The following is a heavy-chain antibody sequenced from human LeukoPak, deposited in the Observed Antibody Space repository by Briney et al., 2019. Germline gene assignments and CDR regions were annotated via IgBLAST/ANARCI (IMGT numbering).Heavy chain of an antibody. CDR3: ARDGGIAAGQVWFDP. D-gene: IGHD6-13*01. CDR2: INPNSGGT. CDR1: GYTFTGYY. J-gene: IGHJ5*02. Sequence: ASVKVSCKASGYTFTGYYMHWVRQAPGQGLEWMGWINPNSGGTNYAQKFQGRVTMTRDTSISTAYMELSRLRSDDTAVYYCARDGGIAAGQVWFDPWGQGTLVTVSS. V-gene: IGHV1-2*02.